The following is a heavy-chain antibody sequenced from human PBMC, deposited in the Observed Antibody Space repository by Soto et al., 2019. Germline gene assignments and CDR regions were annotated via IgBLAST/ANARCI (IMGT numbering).Heavy chain of an antibody. CDR1: GDSVSSNTAS. CDR3: GDNLGPKTGYAFDP. CDR2: TYFRSKWYN. V-gene: IGHV6-1*01. J-gene: IGHJ5*02. Sequence: SQTLSLTCAISGDSVSSNTASWNWIRQSPSRGLEWLGRTYFRSKWYNDYAVSVKSRIIINPDTSNNQFSLQLNSVTPEDTAGYAKGDNLGPKTGYAFDPWGQGIMVTVSS. D-gene: IGHD5-12*01.